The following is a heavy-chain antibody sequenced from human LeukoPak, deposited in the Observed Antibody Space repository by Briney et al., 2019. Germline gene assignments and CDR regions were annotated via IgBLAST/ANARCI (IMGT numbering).Heavy chain of an antibody. J-gene: IGHJ3*02. CDR3: ATPGRYDAFDI. D-gene: IGHD1-14*01. CDR1: GYTFTSYY. V-gene: IGHV1-46*01. CDR2: INPSGGST. Sequence: ASVKVSCKASGYTFTSYYMHWVRQAPGQGLEWMGIINPSGGSTSYAQKFQGRVTMTEDTSTDTAYMELSSLRSEDTAVYYCATPGRYDAFDIWGQGTMVTVSS.